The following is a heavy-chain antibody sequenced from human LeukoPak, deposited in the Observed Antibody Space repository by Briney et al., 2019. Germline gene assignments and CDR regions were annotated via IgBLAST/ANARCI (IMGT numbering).Heavy chain of an antibody. V-gene: IGHV1-18*01. CDR1: GYTFTSYG. CDR3: AGGGDSSGPFAPLGY. J-gene: IGHJ4*02. D-gene: IGHD3-22*01. CDR2: ISAYNGNT. Sequence: ASVTVSFKASGYTFTSYGISWVRQAPGQGLEWMGWISAYNGNTNYAQKLQGRVTMTTDTSTSTAYMELRSLRSDDTAVYYCAGGGDSSGPFAPLGYWGQGTLVTVSS.